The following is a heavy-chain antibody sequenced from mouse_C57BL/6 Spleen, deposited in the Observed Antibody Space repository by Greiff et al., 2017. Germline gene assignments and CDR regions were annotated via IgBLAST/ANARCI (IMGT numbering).Heavy chain of an antibody. D-gene: IGHD1-1*01. J-gene: IGHJ3*01. CDR2: IDPETGGT. CDR1: GYTFTDYE. Sequence: QVQLQQSGAELVRPGASVTLSCKASGYTFTDYEMHWVKQTPVHGLEWIGAIDPETGGTAYNQKFKGKAILTADKSSSTAYMELRSLTSEDSAVYDCTPRSYYGSSSWFAYWGQGTLVTVSA. V-gene: IGHV1-15*01. CDR3: TPRSYYGSSSWFAY.